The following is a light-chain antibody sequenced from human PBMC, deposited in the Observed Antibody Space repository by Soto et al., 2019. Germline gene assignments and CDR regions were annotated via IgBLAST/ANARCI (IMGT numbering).Light chain of an antibody. V-gene: IGKV1-5*03. CDR1: QSISTW. Sequence: DIQMTQSPSTLSASVGDRVTITCRASQSISTWLAWYQQKPGKAPNLLIYRASSLESGVPSRFSGSGSGTEFTLTITSLQPDDFATYYCQQYNTYPGTFGQGTKLEIK. CDR3: QQYNTYPGT. J-gene: IGKJ2*01. CDR2: RAS.